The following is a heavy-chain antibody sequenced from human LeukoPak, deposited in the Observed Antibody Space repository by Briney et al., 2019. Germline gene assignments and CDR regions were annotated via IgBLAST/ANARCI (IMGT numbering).Heavy chain of an antibody. CDR1: AYTFTIYT. CDR2: INAGNGNT. V-gene: IGHV1-3*01. Sequence: ASVKVSCKASAYTFTIYTIHWVRQAPGQRLEWMGWINAGNGNTRYSQNFQGRVTITRDTSATTAYMELSSLRSEDTAVYYCARVPAGCSGGSCYWTFDPWGQGTLVTVSS. J-gene: IGHJ5*02. CDR3: ARVPAGCSGGSCYWTFDP. D-gene: IGHD2-15*01.